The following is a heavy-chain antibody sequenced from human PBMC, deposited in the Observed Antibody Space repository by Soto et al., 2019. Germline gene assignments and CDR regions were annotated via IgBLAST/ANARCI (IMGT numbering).Heavy chain of an antibody. Sequence: QVQLVQSGAEVKKPGASVKVSCKASGYTFTSYDINWVQQATGQGLEWMGWMNPNSGNTGYAQKFQGRVTMTRNTSISTAYMEVSSLRSEDTAVYYCARRGLSCSSTFWYHYYGMDVWGQGTTVTVSS. V-gene: IGHV1-8*01. CDR3: ARRGLSCSSTFWYHYYGMDV. CDR2: MNPNSGNT. CDR1: GYTFTSYD. D-gene: IGHD6-6*01. J-gene: IGHJ6*02.